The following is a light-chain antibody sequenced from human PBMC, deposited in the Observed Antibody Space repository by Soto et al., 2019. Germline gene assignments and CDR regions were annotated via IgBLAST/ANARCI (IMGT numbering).Light chain of an antibody. J-gene: IGKJ4*02. V-gene: IGKV3-20*01. CDR3: QQYGSSPLT. CDR2: GAS. CDR1: QSVRSNY. Sequence: EIVLTQSPGTLSLSSGERATLSCRASQSVRSNYLAWYQQKPGQAPRLLIYGASSRAPGIPDRFGGSGSGTDFTLTISRLEPEDFAVYYCQQYGSSPLTFGGGTEVEIK.